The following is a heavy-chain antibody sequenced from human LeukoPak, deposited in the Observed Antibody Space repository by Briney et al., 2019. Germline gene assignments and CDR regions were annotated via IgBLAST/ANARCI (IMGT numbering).Heavy chain of an antibody. CDR1: GFTFSNFW. V-gene: IGHV3-74*01. CDR2: ITNDGSST. D-gene: IGHD3-16*01. CDR3: WSLGVDF. J-gene: IGHJ4*02. Sequence: PGGSLRLSCAASGFTFSNFWMHWVRQAPGKGLVWVSRITNDGSSTTYADSVKGRFTISRDNAKNMLYLQVNSLRAEDTAVYWGWSLGVDFWGQGTLATVSS.